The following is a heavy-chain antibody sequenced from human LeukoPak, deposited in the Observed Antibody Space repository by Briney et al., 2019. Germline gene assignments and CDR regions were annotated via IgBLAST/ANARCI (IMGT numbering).Heavy chain of an antibody. CDR3: AKDVDIVATAKDY. CDR1: GFTFSSYG. J-gene: IGHJ4*02. CDR2: ISYDGSNK. V-gene: IGHV3-30*18. Sequence: GGSLRLSCAASGFTFSSYGMHWVRQAPGXXXXWVAVISYDGSNKYYADSVKGRFTISRDNSKNTLYLQMNSLRAEDTAVYYCAKDVDIVATAKDYWGQGTLVTVSS. D-gene: IGHD5-12*01.